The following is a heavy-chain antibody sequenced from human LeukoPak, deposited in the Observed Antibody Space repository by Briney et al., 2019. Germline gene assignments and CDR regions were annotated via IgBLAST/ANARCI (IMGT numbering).Heavy chain of an antibody. CDR3: ARLWDSTGLYFYYYMDV. V-gene: IGHV4-59*08. CDR2: IHYSGST. D-gene: IGHD6-19*01. Sequence: PSETLSLTCTVSGASISSYYWSWIRQPPGKGLQWIGYIHYSGSTNYNPSLKSRVTISEDTSKNQFSLRVNSVTAADTAVYYCARLWDSTGLYFYYYMDVWGEGTTVTVSS. CDR1: GASISSYY. J-gene: IGHJ6*03.